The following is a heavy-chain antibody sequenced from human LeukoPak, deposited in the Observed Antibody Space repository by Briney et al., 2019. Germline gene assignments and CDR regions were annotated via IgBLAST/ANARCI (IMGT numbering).Heavy chain of an antibody. Sequence: SGTLSLTCTVSGASINTYYWSWIRQPPGKGLEWIGYIYYTGSNNYNPSLKSRLTISVDTSKRQFSLKLTSVTAADPAVYYCARVRFPEWLSSYYFDYWGQGALVTVSS. J-gene: IGHJ4*02. D-gene: IGHD3-3*01. CDR2: IYYTGSN. V-gene: IGHV4-59*01. CDR1: GASINTYY. CDR3: ARVRFPEWLSSYYFDY.